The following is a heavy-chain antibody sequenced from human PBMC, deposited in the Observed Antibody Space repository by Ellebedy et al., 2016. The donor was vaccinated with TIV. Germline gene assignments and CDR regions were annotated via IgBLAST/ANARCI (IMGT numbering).Heavy chain of an antibody. CDR1: GFILRQYG. V-gene: IGHV3-30*03. J-gene: IGHJ6*02. CDR2: TSDDESHK. Sequence: GESLKISCAASGFILRQYGMHWVRQAPGKGMEWLAVTSDDESHKYYADSVKGRFTISRDNSKSTLYLEMNRLRADDTAVYYCARYHSDNRTMDVWGQGTTVTVSS. CDR3: ARYHSDNRTMDV. D-gene: IGHD5-24*01.